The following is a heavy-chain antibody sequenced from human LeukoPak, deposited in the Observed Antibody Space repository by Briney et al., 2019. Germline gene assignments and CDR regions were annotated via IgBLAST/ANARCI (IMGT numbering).Heavy chain of an antibody. J-gene: IGHJ5*02. Sequence: GGSLRLSCAASGFTFSSYGMHWVRQAPGKGLEWVAVIWYDGSNKYYADSVKGRFTISRDNSKNTLYLQMNSLRAEDTAVYYCAKGCVGTQALEPWGQGTLVTVSS. CDR1: GFTFSSYG. D-gene: IGHD3-10*01. CDR2: IWYDGSNK. V-gene: IGHV3-33*06. CDR3: AKGCVGTQALEP.